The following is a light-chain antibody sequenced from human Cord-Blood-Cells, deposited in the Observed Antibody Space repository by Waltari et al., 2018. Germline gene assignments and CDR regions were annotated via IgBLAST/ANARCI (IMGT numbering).Light chain of an antibody. Sequence: QSALTQPASVSGSPGQSITIYCTGTSSDVGGSNYVSCYQQHPGKAPKLMIYEVSNRPSGVSNRFSGSKSGNTASLTISGLQAEDEADYYCSSYTSSSFYVFGTGTKVTVL. CDR2: EVS. CDR3: SSYTSSSFYV. V-gene: IGLV2-14*01. J-gene: IGLJ1*01. CDR1: SSDVGGSNY.